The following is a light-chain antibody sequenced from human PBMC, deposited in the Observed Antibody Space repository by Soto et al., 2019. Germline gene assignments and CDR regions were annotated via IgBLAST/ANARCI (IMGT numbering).Light chain of an antibody. Sequence: DIVMTQSPDSLAVSLGERATINCKSSQILLYSXNNKNYFAWYQQKPGQPPKLLIYWASTRESGVPDRFSGSGSGTDFTLTISSLQAEDVAVYYCQQYYSTPRTFGQGTKVDIK. CDR2: WAS. V-gene: IGKV4-1*01. J-gene: IGKJ1*01. CDR1: QILLYSXNNKNY. CDR3: QQYYSTPRT.